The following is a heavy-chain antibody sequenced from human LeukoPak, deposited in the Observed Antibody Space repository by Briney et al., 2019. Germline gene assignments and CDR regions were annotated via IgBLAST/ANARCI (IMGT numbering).Heavy chain of an antibody. CDR3: AISNGPGMVATFDY. D-gene: IGHD5-12*01. CDR2: MNPNSGNT. V-gene: IGHV1-8*01. CDR1: GYTFTSYV. Sequence: ASVKVSCKASGYTFTSYVINWVRQATGQGLEWMGWMNPNSGNTGYAQKFQGRVTMTRNTSISTVYMGLSSLRSEDTGVYYCAISNGPGMVATFDYWGQGTLVTVSS. J-gene: IGHJ4*02.